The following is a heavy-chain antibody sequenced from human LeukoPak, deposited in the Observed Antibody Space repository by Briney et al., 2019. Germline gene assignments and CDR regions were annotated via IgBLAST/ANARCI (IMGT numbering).Heavy chain of an antibody. CDR2: ISAYNGNT. Sequence: ASVKVSCKASGYTFTSYCISWVRQAPGQGLEWMGWISAYNGNTNYEQKIQGRVTMTTDTSKRTDYMEMRRLRSDDTAVYYCARENWNGGGYFDYWGEGTLVIVSS. J-gene: IGHJ4*02. CDR3: ARENWNGGGYFDY. CDR1: GYTFTSYC. V-gene: IGHV1-18*01. D-gene: IGHD1-1*01.